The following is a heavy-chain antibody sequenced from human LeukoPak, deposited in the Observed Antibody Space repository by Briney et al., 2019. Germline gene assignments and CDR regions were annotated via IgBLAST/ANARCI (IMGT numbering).Heavy chain of an antibody. CDR2: IYTSGST. J-gene: IGHJ2*01. V-gene: IGHV4-4*07. CDR3: ARGKYYYDSSGYPVRYWYFDL. CDR1: GGSISSYY. D-gene: IGHD3-22*01. Sequence: SETLSLTCTVSGGSISSYYWSWIRQPAGKGLEWIGRIYTSGSTNYNPSLKSRATMSVDTSKNQFSLKLSSVTAADTAVYYCARGKYYYDSSGYPVRYWYFDLWGRGTLVTVSS.